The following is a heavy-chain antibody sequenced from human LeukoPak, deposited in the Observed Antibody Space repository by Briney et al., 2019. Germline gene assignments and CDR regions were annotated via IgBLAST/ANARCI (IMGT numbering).Heavy chain of an antibody. CDR1: GGSISSYY. Sequence: SETLSLTCTVSGGSISSYYWSWIWQPAGKGLEWIGRIYTSGSTNYNPSLKSRVTMSVDTSKNQFSLKLSSVTAADTAVYYCARDSAGSSWESNWFDPWGQGTLVTVSS. CDR3: ARDSAGSSWESNWFDP. D-gene: IGHD6-13*01. J-gene: IGHJ5*02. V-gene: IGHV4-4*07. CDR2: IYTSGST.